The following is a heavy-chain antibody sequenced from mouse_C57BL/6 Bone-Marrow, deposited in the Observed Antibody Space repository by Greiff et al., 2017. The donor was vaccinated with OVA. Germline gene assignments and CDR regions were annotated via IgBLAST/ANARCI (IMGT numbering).Heavy chain of an antibody. D-gene: IGHD1-1*01. Sequence: QVQLQQSGAELARPGASVKLSCKASGYTFTSYGISWVKQRTGQGLEWIGEIYPRSGNTYYNEKFKGKATLTADKSSSTAYMELRSLTSEDSAVYFCARRGYYGSSSDYAMDYWGQGTSVTVSS. J-gene: IGHJ4*01. CDR1: GYTFTSYG. V-gene: IGHV1-81*01. CDR3: ARRGYYGSSSDYAMDY. CDR2: IYPRSGNT.